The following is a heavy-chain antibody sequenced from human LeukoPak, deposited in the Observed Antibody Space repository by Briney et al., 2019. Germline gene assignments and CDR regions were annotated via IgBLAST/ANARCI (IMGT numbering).Heavy chain of an antibody. CDR3: ARIPHKGNGYNKGNFDY. D-gene: IGHD5-24*01. CDR1: GYTFTGYY. V-gene: IGHV1-2*02. J-gene: IGHJ4*02. Sequence: ASVKVSCKASGYTFTGYYMHWVRQAPGQGLEWMGWINPNSGGTNYAQKFQGRVTMTRDTSISTAYMELSRLRSDDTAVYYCARIPHKGNGYNKGNFDYWGQGTLVTVSS. CDR2: INPNSGGT.